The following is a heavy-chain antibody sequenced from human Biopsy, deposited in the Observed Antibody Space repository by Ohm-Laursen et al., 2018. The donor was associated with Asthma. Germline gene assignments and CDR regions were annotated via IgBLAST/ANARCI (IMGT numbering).Heavy chain of an antibody. CDR1: GFTFDDYA. CDR3: ARDVMEWYLPAFDL. V-gene: IGHV3-30-3*01. D-gene: IGHD3-3*01. Sequence: SLRLSCAAFGFTFDDYAMHWVRQAPGKGLEWVAVGGSYYDGGLKYYADSVNGRFTVSRDDSKNTLYLQMNSLRPDDTAVYYCARDVMEWYLPAFDLWGQGTLVTVSS. CDR2: GGSYYDGGLK. J-gene: IGHJ4*02.